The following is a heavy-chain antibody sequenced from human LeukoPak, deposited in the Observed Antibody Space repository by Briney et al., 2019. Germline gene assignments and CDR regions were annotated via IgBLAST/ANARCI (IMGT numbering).Heavy chain of an antibody. J-gene: IGHJ4*02. CDR1: GGSFSSYY. CDR3: ARDRGLVPYYFDY. Sequence: SETLSLTCAVYGGSFSSYYWSWIRQPPGKGLEWIGYIYYSGSTNYNPSLKSRVTISVDTSKNQFSLKLSSVTAADTAVHYCARDRGLVPYYFDYWGQGTLVTVSS. CDR2: IYYSGST. V-gene: IGHV4-59*01. D-gene: IGHD3/OR15-3a*01.